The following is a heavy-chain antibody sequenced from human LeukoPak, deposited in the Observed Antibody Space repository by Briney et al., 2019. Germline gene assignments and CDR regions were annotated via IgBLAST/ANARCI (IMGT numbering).Heavy chain of an antibody. V-gene: IGHV3-30-3*01. CDR1: GFTFSSYA. CDR2: ISYDGSNK. Sequence: GRSLRLSCAASGFTFSSYAMHWVRQAPGKGLEWVAVISYDGSNKYYADSVKGRFTISRDNSKNTLYLQMNSLRAEDTAVYYCARVIEEYYDFWSGYPASQAFDIWGQGTMVTVSS. J-gene: IGHJ3*02. D-gene: IGHD3-3*01. CDR3: ARVIEEYYDFWSGYPASQAFDI.